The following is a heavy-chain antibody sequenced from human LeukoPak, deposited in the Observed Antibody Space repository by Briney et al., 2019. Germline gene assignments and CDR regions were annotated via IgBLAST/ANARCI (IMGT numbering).Heavy chain of an antibody. V-gene: IGHV1-8*01. D-gene: IGHD1-26*01. CDR3: ARALGAPDYYFDC. CDR1: GYTFTSYD. CDR2: MNPNSGNT. J-gene: IGHJ4*02. Sequence: ASVTVSFKASGYTFTSYDINWVRQAPGQGLEWMGWMNPNSGNTGYAQKFQGRVTMTRNTSISTAYMELSSLRSEDTAVYYCARALGAPDYYFDCWGQGTLVTVSS.